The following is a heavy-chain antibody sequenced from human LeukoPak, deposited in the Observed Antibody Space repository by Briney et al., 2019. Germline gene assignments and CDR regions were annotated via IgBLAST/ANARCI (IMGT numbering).Heavy chain of an antibody. Sequence: SETLSLTCTVSGGSISSYYWSWIRQPPGKGLEWIGYIYHSGSTNYNPSLKSRVTISVDTSKNQFSLKLSSVTAADTAVYYCARLPIRSYYYYGMDVWGQGTTVTVSS. J-gene: IGHJ6*02. CDR3: ARLPIRSYYYYGMDV. V-gene: IGHV4-59*08. CDR2: IYHSGST. CDR1: GGSISSYY.